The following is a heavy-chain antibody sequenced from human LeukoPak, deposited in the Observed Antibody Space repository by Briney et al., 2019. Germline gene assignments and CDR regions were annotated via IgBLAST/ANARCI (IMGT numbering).Heavy chain of an antibody. V-gene: IGHV4-34*01. D-gene: IGHD6-19*01. J-gene: IGHJ4*02. Sequence: SETLSLTCAVYGGSFSGYYWSWIRQPPGKGLEWIGEINHSGSTNYNPSLKSRVTISVDTSKNQVSLKLSSVTAADTAVYYCASRNSSGWYRIFDYWGQGTLVTVSS. CDR1: GGSFSGYY. CDR3: ASRNSSGWYRIFDY. CDR2: INHSGST.